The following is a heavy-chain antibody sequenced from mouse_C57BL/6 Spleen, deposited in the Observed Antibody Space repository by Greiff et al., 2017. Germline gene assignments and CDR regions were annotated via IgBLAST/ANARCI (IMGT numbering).Heavy chain of an antibody. CDR3: ASSYYDYDGDLYYFDY. J-gene: IGHJ2*01. CDR1: GFTFSDYG. D-gene: IGHD2-4*01. Sequence: EVTLMESGGGLVKPGGSLKLSCAASGFTFSDYGMHWVRQAPEKGLEWVAYISSGSSTIYYADTVKGRFTISRDNAKNTLFLQMTSLRSEDTAMYYCASSYYDYDGDLYYFDYWGQGTTLTVSS. V-gene: IGHV5-17*01. CDR2: ISSGSSTI.